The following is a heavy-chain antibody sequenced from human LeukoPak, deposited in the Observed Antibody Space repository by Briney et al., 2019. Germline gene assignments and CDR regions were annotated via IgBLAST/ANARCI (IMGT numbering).Heavy chain of an antibody. CDR1: SXSISSGGHY. CDR2: IYDSRFT. CDR3: AGGFDRSKMAY. J-gene: IGHJ4*02. D-gene: IGHD5-24*01. V-gene: IGHV4-31*03. Sequence: SETLSLTCTVSSXSISSGGHYWSWIRQRPGKGLEWIGCIYDSRFTYYNTSLESRVSISVDSSENQLSLKLTSVTAADTAVYYCAGGFDRSKMAYWGQGTLVTVSS.